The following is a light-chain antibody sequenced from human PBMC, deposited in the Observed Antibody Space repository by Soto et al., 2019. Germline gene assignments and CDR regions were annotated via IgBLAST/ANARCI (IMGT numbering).Light chain of an antibody. CDR2: GAS. CDR3: QQYDNWPLT. J-gene: IGKJ4*01. Sequence: EIVMTQSPATLPVSPGERATLSCRASQSVSSNLAWYQQKPGQAPRFLIYGASTRATGIPARFSGSGSGTEFTLTISILQSEDFAVYYCQQYDNWPLTFGGGTKVEIK. V-gene: IGKV3-15*01. CDR1: QSVSSN.